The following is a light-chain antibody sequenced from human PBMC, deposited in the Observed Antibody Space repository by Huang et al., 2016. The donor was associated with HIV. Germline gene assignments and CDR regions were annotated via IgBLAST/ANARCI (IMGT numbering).Light chain of an antibody. CDR1: QDINNN. V-gene: IGKV1-9*01. J-gene: IGKJ3*01. CDR2: STS. CDR3: QQFSDFF. Sequence: IQLTQFPSSLSASVGDRVSITCRASQDINNNLAWYQQKPGKAPKLLIYSTSTLQNGVPSRFSGRGSGTVFILTINNLQPEDFATYYCQQFSDFFFGTGTRVDVK.